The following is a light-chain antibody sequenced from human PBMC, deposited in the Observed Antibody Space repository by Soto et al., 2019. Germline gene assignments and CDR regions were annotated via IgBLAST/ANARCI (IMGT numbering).Light chain of an antibody. J-gene: IGKJ3*01. Sequence: EIVLTQSPGTLPLSPGERATLSCRASQRVNNNYLAWYQQKPGQAPRLLIYGASSRTTGLPDRFSGSESGKDDPVTISRLQGEDFAGYCSQQYGRSAFTFGPETKVDIK. CDR2: GAS. V-gene: IGKV3-20*01. CDR1: QRVNNNY. CDR3: QQYGRSAFT.